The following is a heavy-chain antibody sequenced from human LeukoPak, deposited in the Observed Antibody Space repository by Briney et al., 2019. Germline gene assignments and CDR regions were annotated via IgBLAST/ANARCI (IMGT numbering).Heavy chain of an antibody. J-gene: IGHJ4*02. V-gene: IGHV3-30-3*01. Sequence: PGGSLRLSCAASGFTFSSYAMHWVRQAPGKGLEWVAVISYDGSNKYYADYVKGRFTISRDNSKNTLYLQMNSLRAEDTAVYYCARGSCSGGSCYWSFDYWGQGTLVTVSS. CDR1: GFTFSSYA. D-gene: IGHD2-15*01. CDR2: ISYDGSNK. CDR3: ARGSCSGGSCYWSFDY.